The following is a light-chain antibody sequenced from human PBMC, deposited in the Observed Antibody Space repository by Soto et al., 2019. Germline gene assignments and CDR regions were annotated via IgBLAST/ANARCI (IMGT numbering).Light chain of an antibody. CDR1: QSISTS. V-gene: IGKV1-5*03. J-gene: IGKJ1*01. CDR2: KAS. CDR3: QHYNSYSEA. Sequence: DIQMTQSPSTLSASVGYTVTITCRASQSISTSLAWYQQKPGKAPKLLIYKASTLKSGVPSRFSGSGSGTEFTLTISSLQPDDFATYYCQHYNSYSEAFGQGTKVEIK.